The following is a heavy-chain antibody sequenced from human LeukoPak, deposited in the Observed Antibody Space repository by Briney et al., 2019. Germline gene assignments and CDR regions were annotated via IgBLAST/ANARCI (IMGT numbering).Heavy chain of an antibody. CDR1: GGSISSGGSY. D-gene: IGHD3-22*01. CDR3: ARATMIVVVITTDPGAFDI. V-gene: IGHV4-31*03. Sequence: SETLSLTCTVSGGSISSGGSYWSWIRQHPGKGLEWIGYIYYSGSTYYNPSLKSRVTISVDTSKNQFSLKLSSVTAADTAVYYCARATMIVVVITTDPGAFDIWGQGTMVTVSS. CDR2: IYYSGST. J-gene: IGHJ3*02.